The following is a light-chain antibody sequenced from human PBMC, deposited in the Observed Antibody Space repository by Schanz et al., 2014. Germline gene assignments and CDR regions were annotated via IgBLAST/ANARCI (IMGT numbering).Light chain of an antibody. CDR1: QSISGW. V-gene: IGKV1-5*01. J-gene: IGKJ2*01. CDR3: QQYNSYSYT. CDR2: DAS. Sequence: DIQMTQSPSTLSASVGDRVTITCRASQSISGWLAWYQQKPGKAPKLLIYDASSLHTGVPSRFSGSGSGTXFTLTISRLQPDDFATYYCQQYNSYSYTFGQGTKLEIK.